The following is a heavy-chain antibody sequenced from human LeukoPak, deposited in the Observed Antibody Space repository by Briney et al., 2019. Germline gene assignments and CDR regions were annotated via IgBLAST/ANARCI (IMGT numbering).Heavy chain of an antibody. Sequence: SETLSLTCTVSGGSISSYYWSWIRQPPGKGLEWIGYVYYSGSTNYNPSLKSRVTISVDTSKNQFSLKLSSVTAADTAVYYCARGGYSGYDYAPLDYWGQGTLVTVSS. V-gene: IGHV4-59*01. CDR3: ARGGYSGYDYAPLDY. CDR1: GGSISSYY. J-gene: IGHJ4*02. CDR2: VYYSGST. D-gene: IGHD5-12*01.